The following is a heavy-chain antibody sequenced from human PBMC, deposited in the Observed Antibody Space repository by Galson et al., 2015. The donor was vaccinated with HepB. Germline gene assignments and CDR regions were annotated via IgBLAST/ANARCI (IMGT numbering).Heavy chain of an antibody. V-gene: IGHV3-7*03. Sequence: SLRLSCAASGFTFSSYWMSWVRQAPGKGLEWVANIKQDGSEKYYVDSVKGRFTISRDNAKNSLYLQMNSLRAEDTAVYYCARLHYYYDSSGYFDYWGQGTLVTVSS. J-gene: IGHJ4*02. CDR2: IKQDGSEK. CDR1: GFTFSSYW. CDR3: ARLHYYYDSSGYFDY. D-gene: IGHD3-22*01.